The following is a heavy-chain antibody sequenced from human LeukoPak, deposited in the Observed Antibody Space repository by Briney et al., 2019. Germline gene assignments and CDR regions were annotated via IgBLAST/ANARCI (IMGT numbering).Heavy chain of an antibody. CDR3: AREGASSSWNNWFDP. J-gene: IGHJ5*01. D-gene: IGHD6-6*01. CDR2: ISSSSSYK. Sequence: GGSLRLSCAASGFTFSNYNMNWVRQAPGKGLEWVSYISSSSSYKYYTDSVKGRFTISRDNAKNSLYLQMNSLRAEDTAVYYCAREGASSSWNNWFDPWGQGTMVTVSS. CDR1: GFTFSNYN. V-gene: IGHV3-21*01.